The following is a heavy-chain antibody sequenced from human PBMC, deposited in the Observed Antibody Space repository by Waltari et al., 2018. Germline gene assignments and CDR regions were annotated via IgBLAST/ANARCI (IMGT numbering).Heavy chain of an antibody. CDR3: ARRFDS. J-gene: IGHJ4*02. V-gene: IGHV3-48*03. Sequence: EVQLVESGGGLVQPGGSLRLSCAASGFTFSSYGMNWVRQAPGKGLEWISYMSGSGTTKYYADSVKGRFTISRDDAENSLYLQMNSLRAEDTALYYCARRFDSWGQGTRVTVSS. CDR1: GFTFSSYG. CDR2: MSGSGTTK.